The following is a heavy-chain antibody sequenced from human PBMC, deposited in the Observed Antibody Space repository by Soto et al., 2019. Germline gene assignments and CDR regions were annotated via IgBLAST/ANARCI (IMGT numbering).Heavy chain of an antibody. CDR3: ARRNDYGDYFDY. Sequence: SETLSLTCTVSGGSISNYYWTWIRQPPGKGLEWIGYIYYSGTTNYNPSLKSRVTISVDTSKNQFTLKLSSVTAADTAVYYCARRNDYGDYFDYWGQGTLVTVSS. CDR2: IYYSGTT. CDR1: GGSISNYY. D-gene: IGHD4-17*01. V-gene: IGHV4-59*08. J-gene: IGHJ4*02.